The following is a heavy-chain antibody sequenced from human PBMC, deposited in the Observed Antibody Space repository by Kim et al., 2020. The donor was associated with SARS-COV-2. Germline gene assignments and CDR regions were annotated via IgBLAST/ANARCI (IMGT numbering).Heavy chain of an antibody. D-gene: IGHD6-6*01. Sequence: ASVKVSCKASGYTFTSYAMHWVRQAPGQRLEWMGWINAGNGNTKYSQKFQGRVTITRDTSASTAYMELSSLRSEDTAVYYCARSPRSSLAYYYYYYGMDVWGQGTTVTVSS. CDR1: GYTFTSYA. J-gene: IGHJ6*02. CDR3: ARSPRSSLAYYYYYYGMDV. V-gene: IGHV1-3*01. CDR2: INAGNGNT.